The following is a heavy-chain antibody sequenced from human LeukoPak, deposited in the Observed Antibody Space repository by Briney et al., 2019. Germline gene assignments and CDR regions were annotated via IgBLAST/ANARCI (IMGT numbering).Heavy chain of an antibody. CDR1: GYTFTSYD. CDR3: ARGFGGYYYDSSGYPNGDY. J-gene: IGHJ4*02. Sequence: VASVKVSCKASGYTFTSYDINWVRPATGQGLEWMGWMNPNSGNTGYAQKFQGRVTMTRNTSISTAYMELSSLRSEDTAVYYCARGFGGYYYDSSGYPNGDYWGQGTLVTVSS. CDR2: MNPNSGNT. D-gene: IGHD3-22*01. V-gene: IGHV1-8*01.